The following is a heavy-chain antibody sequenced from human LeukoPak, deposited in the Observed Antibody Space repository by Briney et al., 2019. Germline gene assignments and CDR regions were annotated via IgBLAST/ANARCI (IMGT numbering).Heavy chain of an antibody. CDR2: INPNSGRT. CDR1: GYTFTGYY. J-gene: IGHJ5*02. Sequence: ASVTVSCKASGYTFTGYYMHWVRQAPGQGLEWMGWINPNSGRTNYAQKFQGRVTMTTDTSMSTAYMELSRLTSDDTAVYYCARAGGRSWFDPWGQGTLVTVSS. CDR3: ARAGGRSWFDP. V-gene: IGHV1-2*02.